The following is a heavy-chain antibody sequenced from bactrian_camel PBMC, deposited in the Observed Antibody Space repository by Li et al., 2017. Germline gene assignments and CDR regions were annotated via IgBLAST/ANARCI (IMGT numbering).Heavy chain of an antibody. CDR1: GKIPGRCA. Sequence: QLVESGGGSVQTGGSLKLSCVASGKIPGRCAMAWYRQAPGKERELVSHISAVSTRFIADSVKGRFTVSQDRGQNTLYLRMSALKPEDTGMYYCAADVGALSDRCLGLSPDTYNYWGQGTQVTVS. D-gene: IGHD5*01. CDR3: AADVGALSDRCLGLSPDTYNY. J-gene: IGHJ4*01. V-gene: IGHV3S53*01. CDR2: ISAVSTR.